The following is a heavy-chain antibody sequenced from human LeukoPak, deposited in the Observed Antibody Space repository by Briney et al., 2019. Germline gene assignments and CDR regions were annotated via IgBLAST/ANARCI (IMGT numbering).Heavy chain of an antibody. J-gene: IGHJ4*02. CDR1: GFTFSSYE. CDR2: ISSSGSTI. D-gene: IGHD3-3*01. CDR3: NYDFWSGNDY. V-gene: IGHV3-48*03. Sequence: GGSLRLSCAASGFTFSSYEMNWVRQAPGKGLEWVSYISSSGSTIYYADSVKGRFTISRDNAKNSLYLQMNSLRAEDTAVYYCNYDFWSGNDYWGQGTLVTVSS.